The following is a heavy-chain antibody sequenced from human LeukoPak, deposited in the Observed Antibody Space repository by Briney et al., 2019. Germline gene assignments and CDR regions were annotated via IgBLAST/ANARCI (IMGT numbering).Heavy chain of an antibody. CDR2: IYYSGST. CDR1: GGSISSSSYY. V-gene: IGHV4-39*07. Sequence: SETLSLTCTVSGGSISSSSYYWGWIRQPPGKGLEWIGSIYYSGSTYYNPSLKSRVTISVDTSKNQFSLKLSSVTAADTAVCYCAIGYSYGFDYWGQGTLATVSS. CDR3: AIGYSYGFDY. D-gene: IGHD5-18*01. J-gene: IGHJ4*02.